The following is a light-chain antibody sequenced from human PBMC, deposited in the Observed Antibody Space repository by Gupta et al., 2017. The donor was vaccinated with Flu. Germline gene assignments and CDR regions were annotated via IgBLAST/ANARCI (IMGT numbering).Light chain of an antibody. CDR2: EVN. J-gene: IGLJ3*02. CDR3: RAFPETKARV. Sequence: SGSPGQSIIISCTGTSSDIGFDNYISWYQQHPGKAPKLLIFEVNNRPTGLSRRFSGSKSDNTASLTISGLQPEAEADYYGRAFPETKARVFGGGAQGAVL. V-gene: IGLV2-14*01. CDR1: SSDIGFDNY.